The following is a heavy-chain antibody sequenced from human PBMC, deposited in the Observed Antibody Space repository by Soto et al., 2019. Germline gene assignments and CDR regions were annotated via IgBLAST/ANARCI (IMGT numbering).Heavy chain of an antibody. CDR2: IYYSGST. J-gene: IGHJ3*02. Sequence: SETLSLTCTVSGGSISSYYWSWIRQPPRKGLEWIGYIYYSGSTNYNPSLKSRVTISVDTSKNQFSLKLSSVTAADTAVYYCARGRQQLGNHDAFDIWGQGTMVTVSS. CDR1: GGSISSYY. D-gene: IGHD6-13*01. CDR3: ARGRQQLGNHDAFDI. V-gene: IGHV4-59*01.